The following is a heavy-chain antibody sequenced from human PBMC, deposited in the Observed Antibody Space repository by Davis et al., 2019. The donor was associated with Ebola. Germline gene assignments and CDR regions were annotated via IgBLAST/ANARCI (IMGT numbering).Heavy chain of an antibody. V-gene: IGHV6-1*01. CDR2: TYYSSKWYT. CDR3: ARGWLRGGMDV. D-gene: IGHD5-18*01. J-gene: IGHJ6*02. Sequence: HSQTLSLTCAISGDSVSAGGWNWIRQSPSRGLEWLGRTYYSSKWYTGYAESVKSRINISPDTAKNQFSLQLNSVTPEDTALYYCARGWLRGGMDVWGEGTTVTV. CDR1: GDSVSAGG.